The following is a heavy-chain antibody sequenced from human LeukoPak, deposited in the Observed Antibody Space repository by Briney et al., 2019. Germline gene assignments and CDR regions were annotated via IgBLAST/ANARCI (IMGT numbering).Heavy chain of an antibody. Sequence: SETLSLTCTVSGGSISSSSYYWGWIRQPPGKGLEWIGSIYYSGSTYYNPSLKSRVTISVDTSKNQFSLKLSSVTAADTAVYYCARQPIVVVPAAMGDFDYWGQGTLVTVSS. J-gene: IGHJ4*02. D-gene: IGHD2-2*01. V-gene: IGHV4-39*01. CDR2: IYYSGST. CDR3: ARQPIVVVPAAMGDFDY. CDR1: GGSISSSSYY.